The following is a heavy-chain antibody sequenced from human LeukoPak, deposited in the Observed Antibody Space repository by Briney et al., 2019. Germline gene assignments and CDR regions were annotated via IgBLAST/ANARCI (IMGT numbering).Heavy chain of an antibody. V-gene: IGHV3-30-3*01. J-gene: IGHJ4*02. CDR3: ASAIIFGSFDY. CDR2: ISFDGNNI. CDR1: AFTFSSSA. D-gene: IGHD3-3*01. Sequence: GSLRLSCTGSAFTFSSSAFHWVRQAPGKGLEWLSVISFDGNNIHYADSVKGRFTVFRDNSRHTLYLQMNSLGPEDTAVYYCASAIIFGSFDYWGQGTLVTVSS.